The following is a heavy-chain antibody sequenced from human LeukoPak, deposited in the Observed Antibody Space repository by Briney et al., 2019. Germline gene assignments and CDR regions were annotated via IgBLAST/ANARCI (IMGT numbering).Heavy chain of an antibody. CDR2: ISGSSSTI. V-gene: IGHV3-48*04. D-gene: IGHD3-9*01. J-gene: IGHJ4*02. CDR1: GFTFSNYW. Sequence: GGSLRLSCAASGFTFSNYWMTWVRQAPGKGLEWVSYISGSSSTIYYADSVKGRFTISRDNAKNSVYLQMNSLRAEDTAVYYCARDSESWTETGPRFDYWGQGTLVTVSS. CDR3: ARDSESWTETGPRFDY.